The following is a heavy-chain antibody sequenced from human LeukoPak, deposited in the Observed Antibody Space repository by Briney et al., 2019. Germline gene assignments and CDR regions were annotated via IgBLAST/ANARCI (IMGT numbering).Heavy chain of an antibody. D-gene: IGHD2-2*01. CDR1: GFTFSTYG. CDR2: IRYDGNNK. Sequence: PGGSLTLSCAASGFTFSTYGMHWVRQAPVKGLEWVAFIRYDGNNKYYADFVKGRFTISRDNSKNTLYLHMNSLRTEDTAVYYCAKIEGKYQLANVPDHWGQGTLVTVSS. CDR3: AKIEGKYQLANVPDH. V-gene: IGHV3-30*02. J-gene: IGHJ4*02.